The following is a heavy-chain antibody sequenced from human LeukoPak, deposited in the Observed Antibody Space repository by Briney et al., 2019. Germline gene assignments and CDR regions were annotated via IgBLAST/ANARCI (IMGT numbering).Heavy chain of an antibody. CDR1: GYSISSGYY. V-gene: IGHV4-38-2*01. D-gene: IGHD2-15*01. CDR3: ARGRGGSFDY. CDR2: IYHSGST. J-gene: IGHJ4*02. Sequence: TSETLSLTCAVSGYSISSGYYWGWIRQPPGKGLEWIGSIYHSGSTYYNPSLKSRVTISVDTSKNQFSLKLSSVTAADTAVYYCARGRGGSFDYWGQGTLVTVSS.